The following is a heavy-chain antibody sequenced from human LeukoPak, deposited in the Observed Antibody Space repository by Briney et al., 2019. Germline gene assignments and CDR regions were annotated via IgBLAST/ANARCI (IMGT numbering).Heavy chain of an antibody. CDR3: ARQRQRDGYNRGIAFDI. CDR1: GGTFSSYA. J-gene: IGHJ3*02. CDR2: IIPIFGTA. D-gene: IGHD5-24*01. V-gene: IGHV1-69*05. Sequence: SVKVSCKASGGTFSSYAISWGRQAPGQGLEWMGRIIPIFGTANYAQKFQGRVTITTDESTSTAYMELSSLRSEDTAVYYCARQRQRDGYNRGIAFDIWGQGTMVTVSS.